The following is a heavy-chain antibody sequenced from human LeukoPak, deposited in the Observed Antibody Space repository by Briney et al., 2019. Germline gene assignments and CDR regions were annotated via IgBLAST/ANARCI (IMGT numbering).Heavy chain of an antibody. V-gene: IGHV4-4*07. J-gene: IGHJ3*02. Sequence: SGTLSLTCTVSGGSMSSYYWSWIRQPAGKGLEWIGRVYTSGNTNYNPSLKSRVTMSVDTSKNQFSLKLTSVTAADTAVYYCARGLSHSKDIWGQGTMVTVSS. CDR3: ARGLSHSKDI. CDR2: VYTSGNT. CDR1: GGSMSSYY.